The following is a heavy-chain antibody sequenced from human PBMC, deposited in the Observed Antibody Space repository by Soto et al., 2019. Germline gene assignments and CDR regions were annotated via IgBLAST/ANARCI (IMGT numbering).Heavy chain of an antibody. D-gene: IGHD3-3*01. J-gene: IGHJ6*02. Sequence: RSCAASGFTFSSYWMHWVRQAPGKGLVWVSRINSDGSSTSYADSVKGRFTISRDNAKNTLYLQMNSLRAEDTAVYYCARDHYDFWSGYSYGMDVRGQGTTVTVSS. CDR2: INSDGSST. V-gene: IGHV3-74*01. CDR3: ARDHYDFWSGYSYGMDV. CDR1: GFTFSSYW.